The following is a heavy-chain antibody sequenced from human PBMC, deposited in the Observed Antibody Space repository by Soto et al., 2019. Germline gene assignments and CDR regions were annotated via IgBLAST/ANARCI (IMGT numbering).Heavy chain of an antibody. J-gene: IGHJ4*02. V-gene: IGHV3-30*18. D-gene: IGHD2-8*01. CDR2: ISYDGSNK. CDR3: SKGHDDLMDDFDY. CDR1: GFTFSSYG. Sequence: QVQLVESGGGVVQPGRSLRLSCAASGFTFSSYGMHWVRQAPGKGLEWVAVISYDGSNKYYADSVKGRFTISRDNSKNMRYLQMNGVRAENKAVYYCSKGHDDLMDDFDYWGQGTLVTVSS.